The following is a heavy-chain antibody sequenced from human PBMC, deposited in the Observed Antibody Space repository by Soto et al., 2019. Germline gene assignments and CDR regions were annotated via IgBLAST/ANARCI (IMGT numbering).Heavy chain of an antibody. D-gene: IGHD1-20*01. CDR3: ARDPITGTLDHFDY. CDR1: GYTFTSYG. CDR2: ISAYNGNT. Sequence: AASVKVSCKASGYTFTSYGISWVRQAPGQGLEWMGWISAYNGNTNYAQKLQGRVTMTTDTSTSTAYMELRSLRSDDTAVYYCARDPITGTLDHFDYWGQGTLVTVSS. J-gene: IGHJ4*02. V-gene: IGHV1-18*01.